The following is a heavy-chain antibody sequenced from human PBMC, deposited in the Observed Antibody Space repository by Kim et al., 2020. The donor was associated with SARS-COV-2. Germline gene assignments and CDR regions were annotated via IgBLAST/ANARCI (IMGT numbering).Heavy chain of an antibody. CDR3: ARDREWTGDLQTYYYYGMDV. Sequence: GGSLRLSCAASGFTFSTYWMSWVRQAPGRGLEWVANIDQDGSEKYSVDSVNGRFIISRDNAENSLYLQMNSLRAEDTAVYYCARDREWTGDLQTYYYYGMDVWGQGTTVTVSS. V-gene: IGHV3-7*03. CDR2: IDQDGSEK. J-gene: IGHJ6*02. D-gene: IGHD2-21*02. CDR1: GFTFSTYW.